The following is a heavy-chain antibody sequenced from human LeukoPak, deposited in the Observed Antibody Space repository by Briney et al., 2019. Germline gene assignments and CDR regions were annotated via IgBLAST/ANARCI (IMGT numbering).Heavy chain of an antibody. CDR1: GYTFTSYD. D-gene: IGHD3-22*01. CDR3: ATTRVSNYYDSSGYQIDY. V-gene: IGHV1-8*02. CDR2: MNPNSGNT. Sequence: ASVKVSCKASGYTFTSYDINWVRQATGQGLEWMGWMNPNSGNTGYAQKFQGRVTMTEDTSTDTAYMELSSLRSGDTAVYYCATTRVSNYYDSSGYQIDYWGQGTLVTVSS. J-gene: IGHJ4*02.